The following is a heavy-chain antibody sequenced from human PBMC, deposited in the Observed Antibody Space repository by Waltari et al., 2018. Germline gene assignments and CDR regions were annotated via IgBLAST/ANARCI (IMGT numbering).Heavy chain of an antibody. CDR2: SNVDGSIT. Sequence: EVQLVESGGDLVQPGGSLRLSCTASGFIFSSYWMHWVRQAPGKGLVSVANSNVDGSITNYADSVKGRFTISRDNARNTLFLQMNSLRAEDTAIYYCVLYSSSFLGDCWGQGTLVTVSS. J-gene: IGHJ4*02. D-gene: IGHD6-13*01. V-gene: IGHV3-74*01. CDR3: VLYSSSFLGDC. CDR1: GFIFSSYW.